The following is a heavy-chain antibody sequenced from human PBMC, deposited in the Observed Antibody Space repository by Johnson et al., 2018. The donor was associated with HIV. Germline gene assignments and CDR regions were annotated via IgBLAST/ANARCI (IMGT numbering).Heavy chain of an antibody. Sequence: VQLVESGGGLVQPGGSLRLSCAASGFTLSSAWMSWVRQAPGKGLEWVAVISYDGSNKYYADSVKGRFTISRDHSKNTLYLQMNSLRAEDTAVYYCASPEAPYYDILTGYYAAFDIWGQGTMVTVSS. CDR1: GFTLSSAW. D-gene: IGHD3-9*01. CDR2: ISYDGSNK. J-gene: IGHJ3*02. V-gene: IGHV3-30*03. CDR3: ASPEAPYYDILTGYYAAFDI.